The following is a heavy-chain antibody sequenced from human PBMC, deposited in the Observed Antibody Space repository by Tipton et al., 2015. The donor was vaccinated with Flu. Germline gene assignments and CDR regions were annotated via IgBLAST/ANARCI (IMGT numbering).Heavy chain of an antibody. CDR3: ARDPRTRSASRGGKFDP. J-gene: IGHJ5*02. Sequence: QSGPEVKKPGSSVKVSCKASGGTFSSYAINWVRQAPGQGLEWMGGISPMFGTANYAQKFQGRVTMTTDTSTGTAYMELRSLRSDDTAVYFCARDPRTRSASRGGKFDPWGQGTLVTVSS. D-gene: IGHD2-2*01. CDR2: ISPMFGTA. CDR1: GGTFSSYA. V-gene: IGHV1-69*05.